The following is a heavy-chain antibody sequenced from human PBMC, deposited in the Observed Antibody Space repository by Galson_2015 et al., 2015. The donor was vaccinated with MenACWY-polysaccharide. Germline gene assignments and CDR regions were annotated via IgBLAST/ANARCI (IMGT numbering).Heavy chain of an antibody. V-gene: IGHV3-23*01. J-gene: IGHJ4*02. CDR1: GFTFSSYA. CDR3: AKNWWRQQVGIDY. Sequence: SLRLSCAVSGFTFSSYAMNWVRQAPGKGLEWVSGISDRGTTYYAGSVKGRFTISRDTSKNTLYLQMNSLRDEDTAVYYCAKNWWRQQVGIDYWGQGTLVTVSS. CDR2: ISDRGTT. D-gene: IGHD6-13*01.